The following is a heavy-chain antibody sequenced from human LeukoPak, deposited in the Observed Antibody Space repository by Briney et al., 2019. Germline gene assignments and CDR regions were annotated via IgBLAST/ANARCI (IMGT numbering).Heavy chain of an antibody. Sequence: PGRSLRLSCAVSGFTFSDYYMSWIRQAPGKRLGWVSYISSSVSTIYYADSVKGRFTISRDNAKNSLYLQMNSLRAEDTAVYYCARDMVYYMDVWGKGATVTVSS. CDR2: ISSSVSTI. D-gene: IGHD2-8*01. CDR3: ARDMVYYMDV. CDR1: GFTFSDYY. J-gene: IGHJ6*03. V-gene: IGHV3-11*01.